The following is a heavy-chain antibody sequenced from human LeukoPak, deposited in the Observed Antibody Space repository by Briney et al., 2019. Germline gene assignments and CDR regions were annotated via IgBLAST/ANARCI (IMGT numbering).Heavy chain of an antibody. D-gene: IGHD1-1*01. V-gene: IGHV1-2*02. Sequence: ASVKVSCKTSGYTFTDDYMHWVRQAPGQGLEFMGWINPDSGFTNYAQKFQGRVTMTRDTSISTAYPEVRRLRSDDTAVYYCAPTPEAYTSNWNVWGQGTLVTVSS. CDR3: APTPEAYTSNWNV. CDR1: GYTFTDDY. CDR2: INPDSGFT. J-gene: IGHJ4*02.